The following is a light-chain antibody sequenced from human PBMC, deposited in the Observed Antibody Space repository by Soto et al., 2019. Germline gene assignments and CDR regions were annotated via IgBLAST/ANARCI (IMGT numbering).Light chain of an antibody. CDR1: QSVRSNY. Sequence: EIVLTQSPGTLSLSPGERATLSCRTSQSVRSNYLAWNQQKPGQAPRLLISGASGRATGIPDRFSGSGSGTDFTLTISRLEPEDFAVYYCQQYGSSPYTFGQGTKLEI. CDR3: QQYGSSPYT. CDR2: GAS. J-gene: IGKJ2*01. V-gene: IGKV3-20*01.